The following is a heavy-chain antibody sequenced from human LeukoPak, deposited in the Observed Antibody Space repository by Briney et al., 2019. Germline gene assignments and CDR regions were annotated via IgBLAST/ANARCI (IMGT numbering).Heavy chain of an antibody. Sequence: SETLSLTCAVYGGSFSGYYWSWIRQPPGKGLEWIGEINHSGSTNYNPSLKSRVTTSVDTSKNQFSLKLSSVTAADTAVYYCARGRYGSGSYVQSHNYFDYWGQGTLVTVSS. CDR1: GGSFSGYY. J-gene: IGHJ4*02. D-gene: IGHD3-10*01. V-gene: IGHV4-34*01. CDR3: ARGRYGSGSYVQSHNYFDY. CDR2: INHSGST.